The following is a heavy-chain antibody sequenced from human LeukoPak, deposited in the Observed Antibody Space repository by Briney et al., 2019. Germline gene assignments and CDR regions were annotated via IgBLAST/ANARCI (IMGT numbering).Heavy chain of an antibody. CDR1: GGSFSGYY. V-gene: IGHV4-34*01. CDR2: INHSGST. Sequence: TTSETLSLTCAVYGGSFSGYYWSWIRQPPGKGLEWIGEINHSGSTNYNPSLKSRVTISVDTSKNQFSLKLSPVTAADTAVYYCARARQWLVRSPFDYWGQGTLVTVSS. D-gene: IGHD6-19*01. CDR3: ARARQWLVRSPFDY. J-gene: IGHJ4*02.